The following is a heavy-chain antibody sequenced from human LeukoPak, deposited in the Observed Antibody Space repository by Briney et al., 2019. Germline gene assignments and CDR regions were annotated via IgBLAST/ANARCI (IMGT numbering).Heavy chain of an antibody. CDR3: ASRLDTDLDY. D-gene: IGHD5-18*01. Sequence: ASVKVSCKTSGYTFTGCYMYWMPQAPGQGLEWMGRINPKSGGTDYAQKFQGRVIMTRDTSVSTAYMELIGLTSDDTAIYYCASRLDTDLDYQGQGTLVTVSS. CDR1: GYTFTGCY. CDR2: INPKSGGT. J-gene: IGHJ4*02. V-gene: IGHV1-2*06.